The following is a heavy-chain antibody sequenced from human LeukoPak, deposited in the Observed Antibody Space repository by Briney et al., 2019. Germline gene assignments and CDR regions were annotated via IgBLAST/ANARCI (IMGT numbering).Heavy chain of an antibody. CDR2: IYTSGST. J-gene: IGHJ6*02. V-gene: IGHV4-4*07. D-gene: IGHD4-17*01. CDR3: ARDLGYGDIYYYGMDV. Sequence: SETLSLTCTVSGGPISSYYWSWIRQPAGKGLEWIGRIYTSGSTNYNPSLKSRVTMSVDTSKNQFSLKLSSVTAADTAVYYCARDLGYGDIYYYGMDVWGQGTTVTVSS. CDR1: GGPISSYY.